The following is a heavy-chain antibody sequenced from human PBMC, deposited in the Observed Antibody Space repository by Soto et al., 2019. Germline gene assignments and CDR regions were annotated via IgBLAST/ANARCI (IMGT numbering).Heavy chain of an antibody. J-gene: IGHJ4*02. CDR2: IKQDGSEK. CDR3: AREGGQWLVQNFDY. Sequence: GGSLRLSCAASGFTFSSYWMSWVRQAPGKGLEWVANIKQDGSEKYYVDSVKGRLTISRDNAKNSLYLQMNSLRAEDTAVYYCAREGGQWLVQNFDYWGQGTLVTVSS. D-gene: IGHD6-19*01. V-gene: IGHV3-7*01. CDR1: GFTFSSYW.